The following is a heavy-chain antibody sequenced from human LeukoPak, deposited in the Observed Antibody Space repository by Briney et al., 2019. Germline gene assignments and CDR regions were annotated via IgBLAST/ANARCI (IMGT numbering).Heavy chain of an antibody. D-gene: IGHD4-23*01. CDR2: ISGSGDST. Sequence: GSLRLSCAASGFTVSSNYMSWVRQAPGKGLEWVSGISGSGDSTYYAESVKGRFTISRDNSKNTLYLQMNSLRAEDTAVYYCARGAHKRDDYGGFFDYWGQGTLVTVSS. CDR1: GFTVSSNY. V-gene: IGHV3-23*01. CDR3: ARGAHKRDDYGGFFDY. J-gene: IGHJ4*02.